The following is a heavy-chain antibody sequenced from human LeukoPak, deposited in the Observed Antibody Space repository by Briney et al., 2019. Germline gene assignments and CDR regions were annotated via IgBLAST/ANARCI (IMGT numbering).Heavy chain of an antibody. J-gene: IGHJ6*02. CDR2: IYTSGST. CDR1: SGSISSYY. CDR3: ARDYSGYDSYYYYYGMDV. V-gene: IGHV4-4*07. D-gene: IGHD5-12*01. Sequence: SETLSLTCTVSSGSISSYYWSWIRQPAGKRLEWIGRIYTSGSTNYNPSLKSRVTMSVDTSKNQFSLKLSSVTAADTAVYYCARDYSGYDSYYYYYGMDVWGQGTTVTVSS.